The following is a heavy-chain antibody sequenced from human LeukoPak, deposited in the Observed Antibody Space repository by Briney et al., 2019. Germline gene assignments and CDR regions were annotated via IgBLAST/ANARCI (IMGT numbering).Heavy chain of an antibody. Sequence: PSETLSLTCTVSGGSISGYYWSWIRQPPGKGLEWIGYIYYSGSTNYNPSLKSRVTISVDTSKNQFSLKLSSVTAADTAVYYCARAQDYGGNLLDYWGQGTLVTVSS. D-gene: IGHD4-23*01. CDR2: IYYSGST. J-gene: IGHJ4*02. V-gene: IGHV4-59*01. CDR3: ARAQDYGGNLLDY. CDR1: GGSISGYY.